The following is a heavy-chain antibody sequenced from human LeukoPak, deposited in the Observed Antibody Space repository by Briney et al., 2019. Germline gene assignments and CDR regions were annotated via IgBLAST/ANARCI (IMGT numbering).Heavy chain of an antibody. Sequence: GSSVTVSFKASGGTFTIYAISWVRQAPGQGLEWMGRIIPILGTANYAQKFQGRVTITADKSTSTAYMELSSLSSEDTAVYYCARHSELLLPTPLDYWGQGTLVTVSS. V-gene: IGHV1-69*04. D-gene: IGHD2-15*01. CDR2: IIPILGTA. CDR1: GGTFTIYA. J-gene: IGHJ4*02. CDR3: ARHSELLLPTPLDY.